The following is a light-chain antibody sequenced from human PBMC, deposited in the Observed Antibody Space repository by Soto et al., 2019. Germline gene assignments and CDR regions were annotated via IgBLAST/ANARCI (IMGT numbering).Light chain of an antibody. CDR2: DAS. CDR1: QGISSA. CDR3: QQFNSCPFT. V-gene: IGKV1-13*02. Sequence: AIQLTQSPSSLSASVGDRVTITCRASQGISSALAWYQQKPGKAPKLLIYDASSLESGVPSRFSGSGSGTDFTLTISSLQPEDFVTYFCQQFNSCPFTFGPGTTVDFK. J-gene: IGKJ3*01.